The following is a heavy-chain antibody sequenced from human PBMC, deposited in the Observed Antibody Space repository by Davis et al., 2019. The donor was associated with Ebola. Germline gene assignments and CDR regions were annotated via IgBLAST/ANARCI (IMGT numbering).Heavy chain of an antibody. CDR3: AKALVKAVAAYYYYYGMDV. V-gene: IGHV3-23*01. J-gene: IGHJ6*02. CDR1: GTTFSSYA. Sequence: ESLMSSCAASGTTFSSYAISCLRPAPRKGLEWVSAISGSGGSTYYADSVKGRFTISRDNSKNTLYLQMNRLRAEDTAVYYWAKALVKAVAAYYYYYGMDVWGQGTTVTVSS. CDR2: ISGSGGST. D-gene: IGHD6-19*01.